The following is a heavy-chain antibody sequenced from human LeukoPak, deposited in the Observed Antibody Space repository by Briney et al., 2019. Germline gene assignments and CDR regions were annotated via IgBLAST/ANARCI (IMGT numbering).Heavy chain of an antibody. CDR3: ARGLYLDYDSSGYYVGYYYGMDV. V-gene: IGHV3-74*01. CDR1: GFTFSNYW. D-gene: IGHD3-22*01. CDR2: IKSDGTSV. Sequence: PGGSLRLSCAASGFTFSNYWMHWVRQAPGKGLVWVSRIKSDGTSVSYADSVKGRSTISRDNARSTLYLQMDSLGAEDTAVYYCARGLYLDYDSSGYYVGYYYGMDVWGQGTTVTVS. J-gene: IGHJ6*02.